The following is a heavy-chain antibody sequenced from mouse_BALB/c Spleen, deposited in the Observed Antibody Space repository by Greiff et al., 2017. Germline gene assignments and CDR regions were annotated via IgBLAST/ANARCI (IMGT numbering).Heavy chain of an antibody. Sequence: VQLKESGGGLVKPGGSLKLSCAASGFTFSDYYMYWVRQTPEKRLEWVATISDGGSYTYYPDSVKGRFTISRDNAKNNLYLQMSSLKSEDTAMYYCARDPGYYGNYYAMDYWGQGTSVTVSS. CDR3: ARDPGYYGNYYAMDY. D-gene: IGHD2-1*01. CDR1: GFTFSDYY. V-gene: IGHV5-4*02. J-gene: IGHJ4*01. CDR2: ISDGGSYT.